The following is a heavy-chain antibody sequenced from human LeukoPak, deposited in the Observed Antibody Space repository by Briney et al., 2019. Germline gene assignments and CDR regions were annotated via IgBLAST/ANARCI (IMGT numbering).Heavy chain of an antibody. CDR3: ARRSYRYYYDY. CDR2: IYYSGRT. D-gene: IGHD3-16*02. J-gene: IGHJ4*02. CDR1: GASITNSDYY. Sequence: KTSETLSLTCTVPGASITNSDYYWDWIRQPPGKVLEWIGSIYYSGRTYYNPSLKSRVTIAVDTSKNRFSLKLNSVTAADTAVYYCARRSYRYYYDYWGQGTLVTVSS. V-gene: IGHV4-39*01.